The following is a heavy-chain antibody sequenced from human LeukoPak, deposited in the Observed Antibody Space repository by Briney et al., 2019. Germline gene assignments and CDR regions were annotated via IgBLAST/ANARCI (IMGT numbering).Heavy chain of an antibody. CDR3: ARELNSGWNRAVFDY. J-gene: IGHJ4*02. V-gene: IGHV4-4*07. CDR2: IYTRGST. D-gene: IGHD6-19*01. Sequence: PSETLSLTCTVSGGSINNYYWSWIRQPAGKGLEWIGRIYTRGSTNYNPSLKSRVTMSVDTSKNQFSLKLSSVTAADTAVYYCARELNSGWNRAVFDYWGQGTLVTVSS. CDR1: GGSINNYY.